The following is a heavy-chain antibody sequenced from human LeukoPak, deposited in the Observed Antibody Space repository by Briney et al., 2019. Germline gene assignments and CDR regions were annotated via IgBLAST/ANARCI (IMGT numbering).Heavy chain of an antibody. J-gene: IGHJ6*02. CDR2: IYYSGST. Sequence: SETLSLTCTVSGGSISSYYWSWIRQPPGKGLEWIGYIYYSGSTNYNPSLKSRDTISVDTSKNQFSLKLSSVTAADTAVYYCARWDSYYYGMDVWGQGTTVTVSS. CDR3: ARWDSYYYGMDV. V-gene: IGHV4-59*01. CDR1: GGSISSYY.